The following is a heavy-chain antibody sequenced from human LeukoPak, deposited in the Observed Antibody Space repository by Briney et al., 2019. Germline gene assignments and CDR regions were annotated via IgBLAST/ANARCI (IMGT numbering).Heavy chain of an antibody. D-gene: IGHD5-18*01. CDR1: GFTSSSYW. CDR2: IDNDGSGT. J-gene: IGHJ4*02. Sequence: PGGSLRLSCAAPGFTSSSYWMHWVRPAPGKGLVWVSRIDNDGSGTSYADSVKGRFTISRDNAKNRLYVQMNSLRAEDTAVYYCATGSGLWSPDYWGQGTLVTVSS. CDR3: ATGSGLWSPDY. V-gene: IGHV3-74*01.